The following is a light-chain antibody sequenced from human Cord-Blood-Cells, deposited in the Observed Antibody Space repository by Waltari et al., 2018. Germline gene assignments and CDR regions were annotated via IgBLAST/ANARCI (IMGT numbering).Light chain of an antibody. V-gene: IGKV1-39*01. Sequence: DIQMTQSPSSLSASVGERVTITCRASQSISSYLNWYQQKQGKAPKLLIYAASSLQSGVPSRFSCSGSGTDFTLTISSLQPEDFATYYCQQSYSTPLTFGGGTKVEIK. J-gene: IGKJ4*01. CDR2: AAS. CDR3: QQSYSTPLT. CDR1: QSISSY.